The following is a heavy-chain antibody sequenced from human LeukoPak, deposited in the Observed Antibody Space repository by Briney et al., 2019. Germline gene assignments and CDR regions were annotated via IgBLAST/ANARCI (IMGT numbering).Heavy chain of an antibody. CDR3: AKAFSAYENWPPNWFDP. Sequence: GGSLKLSCAASGFTFSGSAMHWVRQASGKGLEWVGRIRSKANSYATAYAASVKGRFTISRDDSKNTAHLQMSSLRAEDTAVYYCAKAFSAYENWPPNWFDPWGQGTLVTVSS. CDR2: IRSKANSYAT. D-gene: IGHD5-12*01. V-gene: IGHV3-73*01. CDR1: GFTFSGSA. J-gene: IGHJ5*02.